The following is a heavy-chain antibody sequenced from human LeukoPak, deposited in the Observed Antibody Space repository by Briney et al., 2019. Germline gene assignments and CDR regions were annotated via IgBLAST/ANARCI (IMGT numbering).Heavy chain of an antibody. CDR1: GFTFNVYN. J-gene: IGHJ2*01. Sequence: GGSLRLSCAASGFTFNVYNMIWVRQAPGKGLEWVSLISSRSTYIYYADSVRGRFTISRDNANNSLYLQMNSLRVEDAAVYYCVRLRGESVAGNWYFDLWGSGTLVTVSS. CDR3: VRLRGESVAGNWYFDL. CDR2: ISSRSTYI. V-gene: IGHV3-21*01. D-gene: IGHD6-19*01.